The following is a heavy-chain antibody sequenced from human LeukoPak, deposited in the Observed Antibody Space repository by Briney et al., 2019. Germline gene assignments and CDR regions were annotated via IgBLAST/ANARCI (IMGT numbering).Heavy chain of an antibody. CDR3: ARDMTGVAAHY. Sequence: GGSLRLSCAASGFTFRSYSMNWVRQAPGKGLEWVSSISSSSSYIYYADSVKGRFTISRDNAKNSLYLQMNSLRAEDTAVYYCARDMTGVAAHYWGQGTLVTVSP. J-gene: IGHJ4*02. V-gene: IGHV3-21*01. D-gene: IGHD2-15*01. CDR1: GFTFRSYS. CDR2: ISSSSSYI.